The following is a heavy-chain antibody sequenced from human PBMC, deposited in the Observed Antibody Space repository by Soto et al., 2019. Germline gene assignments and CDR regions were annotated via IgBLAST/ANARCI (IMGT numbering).Heavy chain of an antibody. J-gene: IGHJ6*02. CDR2: IIPIFGTA. Sequence: SVKVSCQASGRTFSSYASSWVRQAAGQGLEWLGGIIPIFGTANYAQKFQGRVTITADESTSTAYMELSSLRSEDTAVYYCARTIIGYCSGGSCYSYYYYYGMDVWGQGTTVTVSS. V-gene: IGHV1-69*13. D-gene: IGHD2-15*01. CDR1: GRTFSSYA. CDR3: ARTIIGYCSGGSCYSYYYYYGMDV.